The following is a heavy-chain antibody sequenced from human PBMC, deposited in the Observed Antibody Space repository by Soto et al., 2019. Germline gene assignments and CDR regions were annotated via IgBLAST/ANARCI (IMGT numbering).Heavy chain of an antibody. D-gene: IGHD2-15*01. Sequence: SETLSLTCTVSGGSISSSSYYWGWIRQPPGKGLEWIGSIYYSGSTYYNPSLKSRVTISVDTSKNQFSLKLSSVTAADTAVYYCARRAYCSGGSCYSVQRNTRFNWFDPWGQGTLVTVSS. CDR2: IYYSGST. CDR1: GGSISSSSYY. V-gene: IGHV4-39*01. J-gene: IGHJ5*02. CDR3: ARRAYCSGGSCYSVQRNTRFNWFDP.